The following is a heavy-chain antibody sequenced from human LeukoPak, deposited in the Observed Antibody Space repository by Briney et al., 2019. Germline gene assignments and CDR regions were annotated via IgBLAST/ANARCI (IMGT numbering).Heavy chain of an antibody. D-gene: IGHD6-13*01. J-gene: IGHJ1*01. CDR3: ARDPYSSSWYFQH. CDR1: GFTVSSNY. CDR2: IYSGGST. V-gene: IGHV3-66*01. Sequence: GGSLRLSCAASGFTVSSNYMSWVRQAPGKGLEWVSVIYSGGSTYYADSVKGRFTISRDNSKNTLYLQMNSLRAEDTAVYYCARDPYSSSWYFQHWGQGTLVTVSS.